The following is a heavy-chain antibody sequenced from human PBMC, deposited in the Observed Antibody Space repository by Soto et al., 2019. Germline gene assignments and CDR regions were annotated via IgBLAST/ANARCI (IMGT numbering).Heavy chain of an antibody. Sequence: EVQLVESGGGLVQPGGSLRLSCAASGFTFSTFSMNWVRQTPGKGLEWVSYISVSSATIHYADSVKGRFTISRDNAKNSLYLEMTCLRDDDTAVYCCARGGATTWHWDFWGQGGLVSVSA. V-gene: IGHV3-48*02. CDR2: ISVSSATI. CDR3: ARGGATTWHWDF. D-gene: IGHD4-17*01. CDR1: GFTFSTFS. J-gene: IGHJ4*02.